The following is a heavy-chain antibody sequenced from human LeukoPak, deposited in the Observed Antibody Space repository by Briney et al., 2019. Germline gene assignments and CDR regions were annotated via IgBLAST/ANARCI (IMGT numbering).Heavy chain of an antibody. D-gene: IGHD3-10*02. Sequence: PGGSLRLSCAASGFTFSSYEMNWVRQAPGKGLEWVSFISNSGNTIYYADSVEGRFTISRDNAKNSLYLQMNSLRAEDTAVYYCAELGITMIGGVWGKGTTVTISS. CDR2: ISNSGNTI. V-gene: IGHV3-48*03. CDR3: AELGITMIGGV. CDR1: GFTFSSYE. J-gene: IGHJ6*04.